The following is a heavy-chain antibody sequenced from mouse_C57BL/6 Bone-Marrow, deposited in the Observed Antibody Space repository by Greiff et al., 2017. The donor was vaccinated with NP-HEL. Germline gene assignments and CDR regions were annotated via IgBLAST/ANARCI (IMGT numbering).Heavy chain of an antibody. CDR1: GYTFTDYY. CDR2: INPNNGGT. CDR3: ARRGIDYYGSSPFAY. V-gene: IGHV1-26*01. D-gene: IGHD1-1*01. J-gene: IGHJ3*01. Sequence: EVQLQQSGPELVKPGASVKISCKASGYTFTDYYMNWVKQSHGKSLEWIGDINPNNGGTSYNQKFKGKATLTVDKSSSTAYMELRSLTSEDSAVYYCARRGIDYYGSSPFAYWGQGTLVTVSA.